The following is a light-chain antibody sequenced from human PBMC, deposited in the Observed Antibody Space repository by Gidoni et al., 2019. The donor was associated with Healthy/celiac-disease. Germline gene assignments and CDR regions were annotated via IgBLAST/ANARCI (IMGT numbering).Light chain of an antibody. CDR1: TSVSIY. Sequence: EIVLTQSPATLSLSPGERATLTCRASTSVSIYLAWYQQKPGQAPRVLIYDASNRATGIPARFSGSGSGTDFTLTISSLEPEDFAVYYCQQRSNWPRTFVQGTKVEIK. CDR2: DAS. J-gene: IGKJ1*01. CDR3: QQRSNWPRT. V-gene: IGKV3-11*01.